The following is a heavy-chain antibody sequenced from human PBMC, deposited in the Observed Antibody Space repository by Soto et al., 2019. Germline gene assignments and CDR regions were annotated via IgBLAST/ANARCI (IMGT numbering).Heavy chain of an antibody. CDR1: GDSISSGGYY. Sequence: SETLSLTCTVSGDSISSGGYYWSWVRQHPGKGLQWIGYIYYTGITFYNPSLKSRLTISVDTSNNQFSLKLSSMTAADTAVYYCARVPITFGGVIDSWGQGTLVTVSS. D-gene: IGHD3-16*01. J-gene: IGHJ4*02. V-gene: IGHV4-31*03. CDR3: ARVPITFGGVIDS. CDR2: IYYTGIT.